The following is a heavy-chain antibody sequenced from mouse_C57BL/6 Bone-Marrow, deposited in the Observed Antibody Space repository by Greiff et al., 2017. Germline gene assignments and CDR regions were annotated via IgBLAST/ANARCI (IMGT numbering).Heavy chain of an antibody. CDR1: GYTFTDYY. CDR2: INPNNGGT. V-gene: IGHV1-26*01. Sequence: EVKLQQSGPELVKPGASVKISCKASGYTFTDYYMNWVKQSHGKSLEWIGDINPNNGGTSYNQKFKGKATLTVDKSSSTAYMELRSLTSEDSAVYYWARHETGADWGQGTLVTVSA. J-gene: IGHJ3*01. CDR3: ARHETGAD.